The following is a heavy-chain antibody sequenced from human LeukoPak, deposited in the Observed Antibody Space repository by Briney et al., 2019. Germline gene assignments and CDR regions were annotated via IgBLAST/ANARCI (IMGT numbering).Heavy chain of an antibody. CDR1: GFAFSNCG. V-gene: IGHV3-30*18. Sequence: PGRSLRLSCAASGFAFSNCGMQWVRQAPGKGLDWVAVISYDGSDKYYADSVKGRFTISRDNSKNTLYLQMNSLRAEDTAVYYCAKDYSYGYGYYFDYWGQGTLVTVSS. CDR2: ISYDGSDK. J-gene: IGHJ4*02. D-gene: IGHD5-18*01. CDR3: AKDYSYGYGYYFDY.